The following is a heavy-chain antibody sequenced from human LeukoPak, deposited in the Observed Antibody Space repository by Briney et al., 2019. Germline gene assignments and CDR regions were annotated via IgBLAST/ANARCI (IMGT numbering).Heavy chain of an antibody. Sequence: PSETLSLTCTVSGGSISSYYWSWIRQPPGKGLEWIGYIYYSGSTNYNPSLKSRVTISVDTSKNQFSLKLSSVTAADTAVYYCARDDLGYQLDWGQGTLVTVSS. V-gene: IGHV4-59*01. D-gene: IGHD2-2*01. J-gene: IGHJ4*02. CDR1: GGSISSYY. CDR3: ARDDLGYQLD. CDR2: IYYSGST.